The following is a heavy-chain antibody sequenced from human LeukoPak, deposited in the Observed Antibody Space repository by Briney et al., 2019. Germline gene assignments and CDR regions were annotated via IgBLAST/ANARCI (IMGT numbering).Heavy chain of an antibody. Sequence: ASVTVSCTASGYTFTGYYMHWVRQAPGQGLEWMGWNNPNSGGTNYAQKFQGRVTMTRDTSISTAYMELSRLRSDDTAVYYCARGLVAAADPYYYYGMDVWGQGTTVTVSS. D-gene: IGHD6-13*01. J-gene: IGHJ6*02. CDR3: ARGLVAAADPYYYYGMDV. V-gene: IGHV1-2*02. CDR1: GYTFTGYY. CDR2: NNPNSGGT.